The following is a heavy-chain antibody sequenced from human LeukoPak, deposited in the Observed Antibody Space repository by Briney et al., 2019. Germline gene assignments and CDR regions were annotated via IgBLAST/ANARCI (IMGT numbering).Heavy chain of an antibody. D-gene: IGHD5-12*01. Sequence: PGGSLRLSCATSGFTFSNYEMNWVRQTPGKGLEWVSYISDNGRTSYYADSVKGRFTISRDNAKNSLYLQMNSLRAEDTAVYYCARVATIGYREYFDYWGQGTLVTVSS. V-gene: IGHV3-48*03. CDR3: ARVATIGYREYFDY. CDR2: ISDNGRTS. CDR1: GFTFSNYE. J-gene: IGHJ4*02.